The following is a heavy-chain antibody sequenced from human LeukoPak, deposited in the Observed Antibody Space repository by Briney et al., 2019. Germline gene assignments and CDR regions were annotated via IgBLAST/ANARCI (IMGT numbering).Heavy chain of an antibody. CDR3: AKDRFKLRYFVGLPDY. CDR2: ISYDGSNK. V-gene: IGHV3-30*18. Sequence: PGGSLRLSCAASGFTFSSYGMHWVRQAPGKGLEWVAVISYDGSNKYYADSVKGRFTISRDNSKNTLYLQMNSLRAEDTAVYYCAKDRFKLRYFVGLPDYWGQGTLVTVSS. CDR1: GFTFSSYG. J-gene: IGHJ4*02. D-gene: IGHD3-9*01.